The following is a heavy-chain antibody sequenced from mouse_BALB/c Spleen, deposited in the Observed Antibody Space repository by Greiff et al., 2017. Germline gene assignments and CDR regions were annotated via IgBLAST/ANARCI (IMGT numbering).Heavy chain of an antibody. CDR3: ARGGYDYPY. CDR1: GFTFSSYT. CDR2: ISNGGGST. J-gene: IGHJ3*01. D-gene: IGHD2-4*01. V-gene: IGHV5-12-2*01. Sequence: EVKRVESGGGLVQPGGSLKLSCAASGFTFSSYTMSWVRQTPEKRLEWVAYISNGGGSTYYPDTVKGRFTISRDNAKNTLYLQMSSLKSEDTAMYYCARGGYDYPYWGQGTLVTVSA.